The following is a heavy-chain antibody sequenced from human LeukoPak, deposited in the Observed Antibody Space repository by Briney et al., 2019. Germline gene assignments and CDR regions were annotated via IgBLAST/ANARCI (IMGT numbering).Heavy chain of an antibody. CDR3: ARLSSGFNGRIRYYFDY. D-gene: IGHD3-16*02. CDR1: GGSISNYY. J-gene: IGHJ4*02. CDR2: IYSTGTT. Sequence: SETLSLTCTVSGGSISNYYWSWIRQPPGKGLQWIGYIYSTGTTNYNPSLRSRVTISVDTSKNQFSLKLSSVTAADTAVYYCARLSSGFNGRIRYYFDYWGQGTLVTVSS. V-gene: IGHV4-59*08.